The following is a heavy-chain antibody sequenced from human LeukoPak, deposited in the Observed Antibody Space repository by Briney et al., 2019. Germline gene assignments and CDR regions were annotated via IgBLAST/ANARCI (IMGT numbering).Heavy chain of an antibody. J-gene: IGHJ1*01. CDR1: GYTFTGYY. V-gene: IGHV1-2*02. D-gene: IGHD3-10*01. CDR2: INPNSGGT. CDR3: ARDVKYYYGSGVKYFQH. Sequence: ASVKVSCKASGYTFTGYYMHWVRQAPGQGLEWMGWINPNSGGTNYAQKFQGRVTMTRDTSISTAYMELRSLRSDDTAVYYCARDVKYYYGSGVKYFQHWGQGTLVTVSS.